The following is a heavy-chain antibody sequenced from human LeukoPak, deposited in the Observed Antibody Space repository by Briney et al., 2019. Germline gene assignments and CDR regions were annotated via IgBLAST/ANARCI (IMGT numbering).Heavy chain of an antibody. CDR1: GYTFTSYG. J-gene: IGHJ4*02. CDR2: ISAYNGNT. CDR3: ARDHRSGDSGYWSIFDY. V-gene: IGHV1-18*01. D-gene: IGHD3-22*01. Sequence: GASVKVSCKASGYTFTSYGISWVRQAPGQGLERMGWISAYNGNTNYAQKLQGRVTMTTDTSTSTAYMELRSLRSDDTAVYYCARDHRSGDSGYWSIFDYWGQGTLVTVSS.